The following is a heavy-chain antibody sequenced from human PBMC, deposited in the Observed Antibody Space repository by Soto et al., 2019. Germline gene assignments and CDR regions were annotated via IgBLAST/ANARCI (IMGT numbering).Heavy chain of an antibody. CDR1: GFTFSSYG. V-gene: IGHV3-33*01. D-gene: IGHD4-4*01. CDR2: IWYDGSNK. J-gene: IGHJ4*02. Sequence: PGGSLRLSCAASGFTFSSYGMHWVRQAPGKGLEWVAVIWYDGSNKYYADSVKGRFTISRDNSRNTLYLQMNSLRAEDTAVYYCATHLLTTVTSLDYWGQGTLVTVSS. CDR3: ATHLLTTVTSLDY.